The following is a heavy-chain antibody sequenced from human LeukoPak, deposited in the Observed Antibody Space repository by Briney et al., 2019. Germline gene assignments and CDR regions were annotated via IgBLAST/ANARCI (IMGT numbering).Heavy chain of an antibody. Sequence: GGSLRLSCAASGFTVSSNYMSWVRQAPGKGLEWVSVIYSGGRTYYADYVKGRFTISRDNSKNTLYLQMNSLRAEDTAVYYCARGHKYSTGWYYFDYWGQGTVVTVSS. CDR2: IYSGGRT. J-gene: IGHJ4*02. D-gene: IGHD6-19*01. CDR3: ARGHKYSTGWYYFDY. V-gene: IGHV3-53*01. CDR1: GFTVSSNY.